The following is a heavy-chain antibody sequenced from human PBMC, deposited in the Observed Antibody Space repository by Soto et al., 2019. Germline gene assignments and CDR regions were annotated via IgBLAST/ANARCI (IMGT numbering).Heavy chain of an antibody. J-gene: IGHJ6*02. CDR3: ARVGGATILNYATYYYYGMDV. Sequence: GGSLRLSCAASGFTFSSYSMNWVRQAPGKGLEWVAVIWYDGSNKYYADSVKGRFTISRDNSKNTLYLQMNSLRAEDTAVYYCARVGGATILNYATYYYYGMDVWGQGTTVTVSS. CDR2: IWYDGSNK. V-gene: IGHV3-33*08. CDR1: GFTFSSYS. D-gene: IGHD5-12*01.